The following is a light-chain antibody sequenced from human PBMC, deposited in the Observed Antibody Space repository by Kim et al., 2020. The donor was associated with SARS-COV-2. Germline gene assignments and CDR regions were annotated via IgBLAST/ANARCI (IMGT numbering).Light chain of an antibody. V-gene: IGKV3-20*01. CDR3: QQYGSSPLT. CDR2: GAS. Sequence: LSPEERATLSCRASQSVSSSYLAWYQQKPGQAPRLLIYGASSRATGIPDRFSGSGSGTDFTLTISRLEPEDFAVYYCQQYGSSPLTFGGGTKVDIK. J-gene: IGKJ4*01. CDR1: QSVSSSY.